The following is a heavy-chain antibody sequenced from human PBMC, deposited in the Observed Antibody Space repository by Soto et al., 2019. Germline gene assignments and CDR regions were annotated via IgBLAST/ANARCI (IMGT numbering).Heavy chain of an antibody. J-gene: IGHJ3*02. Sequence: ASVKVSCKASGYTFTSYGISWVRQAPGQGLEWMGWISAYNGNTNYAQKLQGRVTMTTDTSTSTAYMELRSLRSDDTAVYYCARDLGLDNWNDAFDIWGQGTMVTVSS. CDR3: ARDLGLDNWNDAFDI. CDR2: ISAYNGNT. CDR1: GYTFTSYG. D-gene: IGHD1-20*01. V-gene: IGHV1-18*01.